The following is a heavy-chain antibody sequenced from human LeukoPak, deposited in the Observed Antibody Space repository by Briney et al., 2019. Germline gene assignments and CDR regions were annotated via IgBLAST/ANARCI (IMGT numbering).Heavy chain of an antibody. CDR1: GITFSSYS. CDR2: ISSSGSTK. Sequence: GGSLRLSCGASGITFSSYSMNWVRQAPGKGLEWVSYISSSGSTKYYADSVKGRFTISRDNALNSLYLQMNSLRAEDTAIYYCARSIPYGTTWYGRSDYWGQGTLVTVSS. D-gene: IGHD6-13*01. J-gene: IGHJ4*02. CDR3: ARSIPYGTTWYGRSDY. V-gene: IGHV3-48*04.